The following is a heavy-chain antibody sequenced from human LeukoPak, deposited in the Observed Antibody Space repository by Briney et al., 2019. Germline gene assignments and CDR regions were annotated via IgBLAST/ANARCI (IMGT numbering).Heavy chain of an antibody. CDR3: ARGGVAGTEGGYDY. CDR2: IKQDGSEK. J-gene: IGHJ4*02. D-gene: IGHD6-19*01. Sequence: GGSLRLSCAASGFTFSSYWMSWVRQAPGKGLEWVANIKQDGSEKHYVDSVKGRFTISRDNAKNSLYLEMNSLRAEDTAVYYCARGGVAGTEGGYDYWGQGTLVSVSS. V-gene: IGHV3-7*04. CDR1: GFTFSSYW.